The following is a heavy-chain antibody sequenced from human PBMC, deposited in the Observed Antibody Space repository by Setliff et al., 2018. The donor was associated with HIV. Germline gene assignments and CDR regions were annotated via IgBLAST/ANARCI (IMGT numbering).Heavy chain of an antibody. CDR2: IIPASGST. CDR1: GYSFTDYY. J-gene: IGHJ5*02. D-gene: IGHD2-2*01. V-gene: IGHV1-69*05. Sequence: GASVKVSCKASGYSFTDYYIHWVRQAPGQGLDWMGGIIPASGSTNYAQKFQGRVTITTDESTRTAYMEPSGLRSEDPAVYYCARDSGGYCSSMSCPGLFDPWGQGTLVTVSS. CDR3: ARDSGGYCSSMSCPGLFDP.